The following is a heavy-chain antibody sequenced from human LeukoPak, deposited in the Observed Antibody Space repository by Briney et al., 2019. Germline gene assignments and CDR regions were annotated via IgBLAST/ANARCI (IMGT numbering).Heavy chain of an antibody. CDR2: IYYSGIT. V-gene: IGHV4-39*07. CDR3: ARAYYYGSGSYGLDY. J-gene: IGHJ4*02. Sequence: PSETLSLTSTVSGGSISSSRYYWGWIRQPPGKGLEWIGCIYYSGITYYNPSLKSRVTISVDTSKNQFSLKLSSVTAADTAVYYCARAYYYGSGSYGLDYWGQGTLVTVSS. D-gene: IGHD3-10*01. CDR1: GGSISSSRYY.